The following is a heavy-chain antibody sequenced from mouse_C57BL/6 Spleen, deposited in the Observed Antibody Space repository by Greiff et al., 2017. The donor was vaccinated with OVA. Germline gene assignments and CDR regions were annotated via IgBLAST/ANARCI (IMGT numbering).Heavy chain of an antibody. CDR1: GYTFTDYE. CDR3: TRWDGYYLWFAY. D-gene: IGHD2-3*01. Sequence: VQLQQSGAELVRPGASVTLSCKASGYTFTDYEMHWVKQTPVHGLEWIGAIDPETGGTAYNQKFKGKAILTADKSSSTAYMELRSLTSEDSAVYYCTRWDGYYLWFAYWGQGTLVTVSA. J-gene: IGHJ3*01. V-gene: IGHV1-15*01. CDR2: IDPETGGT.